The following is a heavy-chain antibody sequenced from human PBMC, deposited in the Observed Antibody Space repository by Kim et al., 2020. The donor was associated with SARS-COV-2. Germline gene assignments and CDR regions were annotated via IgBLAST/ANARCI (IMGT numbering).Heavy chain of an antibody. Sequence: GGSLRLSCAASGFTFSDYWMHWVRHSPGKGLMWVSHISPDETRTNYADSLKGRSTISRDNAKNTLYLQMNSLTADDTAVYYCGRDLFGLRDYWGQGTRV. D-gene: IGHD3-10*01. CDR1: GFTFSDYW. CDR3: GRDLFGLRDY. CDR2: ISPDETRT. J-gene: IGHJ4*02. V-gene: IGHV3-74*01.